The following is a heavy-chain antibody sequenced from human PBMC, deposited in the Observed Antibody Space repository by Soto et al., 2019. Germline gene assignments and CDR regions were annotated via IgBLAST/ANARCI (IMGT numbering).Heavy chain of an antibody. CDR2: ISGSGGST. J-gene: IGHJ6*02. CDR3: AKEEYGDYVYYYGMDV. D-gene: IGHD4-17*01. CDR1: GFTFSSYA. V-gene: IGHV3-23*01. Sequence: EVQLLESGGGLVQPGGSLRLSCAASGFTFSSYAMSWVRQAPGKGLEWVSAISGSGGSTYYADSVKGRFTISRDNSKNTLYLQMNSLRAEDTAVYYCAKEEYGDYVYYYGMDVWGQGTTVTVSS.